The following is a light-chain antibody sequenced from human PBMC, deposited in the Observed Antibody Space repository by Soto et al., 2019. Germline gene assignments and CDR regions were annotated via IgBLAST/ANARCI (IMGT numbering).Light chain of an antibody. J-gene: IGKJ2*01. CDR2: GAS. Sequence: EIEMTQSPATLPVSPGERATLSCRASQSVSTNLAWYQQKPGQAPRLLIYGASTRAPGFPARFTGSGSGTEFTLTIRSLQSEDFAVYCCQQYNDWPSNTFGQGTKLEIK. CDR3: QQYNDWPSNT. CDR1: QSVSTN. V-gene: IGKV3-15*01.